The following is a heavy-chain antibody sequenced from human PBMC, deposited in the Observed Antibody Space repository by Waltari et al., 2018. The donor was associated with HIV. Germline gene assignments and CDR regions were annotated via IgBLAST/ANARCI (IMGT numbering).Heavy chain of an antibody. Sequence: EVQLVESGGGLVQPGGSLRLSCAASGFTFSSYSMNWVRQAPGKGLEWVSYISSSSSNIYYADSVKGLFTISRDNAKNSLYLQMNSLISEDTAVYYCARDGESRYYDFWSGPYYYYGMDVWGQGTTVTVSS. CDR1: GFTFSSYS. D-gene: IGHD3-3*01. CDR2: ISSSSSNI. J-gene: IGHJ6*02. V-gene: IGHV3-48*01. CDR3: ARDGESRYYDFWSGPYYYYGMDV.